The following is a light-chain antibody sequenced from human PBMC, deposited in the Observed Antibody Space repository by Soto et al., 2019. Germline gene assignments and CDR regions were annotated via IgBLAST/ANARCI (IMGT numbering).Light chain of an antibody. CDR1: QDVSNY. J-gene: IGKJ5*01. Sequence: DIQMTQSPSSLSASAGDRVTITYQASQDVSNYLNWYQQKPGKAPKLLIYDASNLETGVPPRFSGSDSGTDFTFTTSSLQPEDSATSYCQQYDSVPPFNFGQGTRL. CDR2: DAS. V-gene: IGKV1-33*01. CDR3: QQYDSVPPFN.